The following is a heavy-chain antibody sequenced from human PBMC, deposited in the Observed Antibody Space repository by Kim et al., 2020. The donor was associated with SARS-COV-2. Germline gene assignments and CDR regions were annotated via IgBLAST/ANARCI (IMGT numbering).Heavy chain of an antibody. CDR2: ISSSSSYI. D-gene: IGHD3-22*01. CDR1: GFTFSSYS. J-gene: IGHJ4*02. V-gene: IGHV3-21*01. CDR3: ARDGLDYYDSSGYYRGCFDY. Sequence: GGSLRLSCAASGFTFSSYSMNWVRQAPGKGLEWVSSISSSSSYIYYADSVKGRFTISRDNAKNSLYLQMNSLRAEDTAVYYCARDGLDYYDSSGYYRGCFDYWGQGTLVTVSS.